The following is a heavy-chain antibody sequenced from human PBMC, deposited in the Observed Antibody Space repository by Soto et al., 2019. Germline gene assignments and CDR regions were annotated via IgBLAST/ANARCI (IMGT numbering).Heavy chain of an antibody. J-gene: IGHJ6*02. V-gene: IGHV1-2*02. D-gene: IGHD3-22*01. CDR2: INPNSSGT. CDR1: GYSLRGNY. CDR3: ARDLIVDGPDNYAMDV. Sequence: ASVKVSCKASGYSLRGNYIHWVRQTPGQGLEWMGWINPNSSGTVYAQKFQGRVTMTRDASLTTVYMQLNRLPSDDSAVYYCARDLIVDGPDNYAMDVWGQGTTVTVSS.